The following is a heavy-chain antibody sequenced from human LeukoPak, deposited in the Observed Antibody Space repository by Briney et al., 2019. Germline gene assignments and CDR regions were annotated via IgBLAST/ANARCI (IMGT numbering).Heavy chain of an antibody. J-gene: IGHJ4*02. CDR3: ARALGFGELLY. D-gene: IGHD3-10*01. CDR1: GGSISSYY. CDR2: IYYSGST. V-gene: IGHV4-59*08. Sequence: PSETLSLTCTVSGGSISSYYWSWIRQPPGKGLEWIGYIYYSGSTNYNPSLKSRVTISVDTSKNQFSLKLSSVTAADTAVYYCARALGFGELLYWGQGTLVTVSS.